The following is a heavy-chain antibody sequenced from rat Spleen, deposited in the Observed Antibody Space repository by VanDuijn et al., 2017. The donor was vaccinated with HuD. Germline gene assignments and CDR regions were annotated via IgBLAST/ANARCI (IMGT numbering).Heavy chain of an antibody. D-gene: IGHD1-1*01. CDR1: GFTFSSFA. CDR3: AKDGSTTVVTGVMDA. Sequence: EVQLVESGGGLVQPGRSLKLSCAASGFTFSSFAMAWVRQAPTKGLEWVASISYDGVTTYYRDSVKGRFTIPRDNAKSSLYLQMDSLRSEDTSTYYCAKDGSTTVVTGVMDAWGQGASVTVSS. V-gene: IGHV5S23*01. J-gene: IGHJ4*01. CDR2: ISYDGVTT.